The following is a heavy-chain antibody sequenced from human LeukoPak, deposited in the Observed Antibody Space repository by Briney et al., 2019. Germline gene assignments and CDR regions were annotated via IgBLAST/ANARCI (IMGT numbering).Heavy chain of an antibody. Sequence: AGGSLRLSCAASGFTFSSYAMSWVRQAPGKGLEWVSAISGSGGSTYYADSVKGRFTISRDNSKNTLYLQMNSLRAEDTAVYYCAKDFVKVRGVIDYWGQGTLVTVSS. J-gene: IGHJ4*02. CDR3: AKDFVKVRGVIDY. CDR2: ISGSGGST. CDR1: GFTFSSYA. V-gene: IGHV3-23*01. D-gene: IGHD3-10*01.